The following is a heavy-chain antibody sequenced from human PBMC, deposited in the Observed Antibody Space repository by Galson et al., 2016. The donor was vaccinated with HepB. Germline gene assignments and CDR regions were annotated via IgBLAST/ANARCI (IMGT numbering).Heavy chain of an antibody. CDR3: AKSFATTQYYYGMDV. V-gene: IGHV3-30*18. J-gene: IGHJ6*02. D-gene: IGHD4-11*01. CDR2: ISYDGTKK. CDR1: GFTFSTYG. Sequence: SLRLSCAASGFTFSTYGMHWVRQATGKGLEWLSIISYDGTKKFYADSVKGRFTISRDNYQNTLYLQMDNLRAEDTAVYYCAKSFATTQYYYGMDVWGQGTTVTVSS.